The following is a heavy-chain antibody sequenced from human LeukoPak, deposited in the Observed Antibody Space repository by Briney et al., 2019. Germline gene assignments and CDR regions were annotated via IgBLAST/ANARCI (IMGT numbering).Heavy chain of an antibody. Sequence: GGSLRLSCAASGFTFSSYWMHWVRQAPGKGLVWVSRINTDGSSTSYADSVKGRFTISRDNAKNTLYLQMNSLRAEDTAVYYCARDRSSYSRGWYGVFDYWGQGTLVTVSS. J-gene: IGHJ4*02. CDR2: INTDGSST. CDR1: GFTFSSYW. D-gene: IGHD6-19*01. V-gene: IGHV3-74*01. CDR3: ARDRSSYSRGWYGVFDY.